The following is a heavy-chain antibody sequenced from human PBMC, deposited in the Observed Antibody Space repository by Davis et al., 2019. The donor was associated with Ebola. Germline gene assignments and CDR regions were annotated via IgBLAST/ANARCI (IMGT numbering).Heavy chain of an antibody. D-gene: IGHD4-17*01. J-gene: IGHJ4*02. Sequence: MPGGSLRLSCTVSGGSIRSYYWSWIRQPPGKGLEWIGYIYYTGSTNYSPSLESRVTISVDTSKNQFSLKLSYASAADTAVYYCATLADYDDHPFDSWGQGTLVTVSS. CDR3: ATLADYDDHPFDS. CDR2: IYYTGST. V-gene: IGHV4-59*01. CDR1: GGSIRSYY.